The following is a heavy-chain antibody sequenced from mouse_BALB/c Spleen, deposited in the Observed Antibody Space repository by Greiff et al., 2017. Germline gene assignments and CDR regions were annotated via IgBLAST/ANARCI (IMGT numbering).Heavy chain of an antibody. CDR2: IYPGNGDT. D-gene: IGHD2-2*01. CDR1: GYTFTSYN. J-gene: IGHJ4*01. CDR3: ARWLPYAMVY. Sequence: QVQLQQPGAELVKPGASVKMSCKASGYTFTSYNMHWVKQTPGQGLEWIGAIYPGNGDTSYNQKFKGKATLTADKSSSTAYMQLSSLTSEDSAVYYCARWLPYAMVYWGQGTSVTVSS. V-gene: IGHV1-12*01.